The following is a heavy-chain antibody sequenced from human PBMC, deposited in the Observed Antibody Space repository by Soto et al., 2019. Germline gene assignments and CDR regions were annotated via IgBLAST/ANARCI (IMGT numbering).Heavy chain of an antibody. D-gene: IGHD6-19*01. CDR3: ARSVAVPGAHIDY. CDR1: GGSISGSY. V-gene: IGHV4-59*01. CDR2: VYYTGST. Sequence: SETLSLTRSVSGGSISGSYWSWIRQSPGKGLEWLGYVYYTGSTNYSPSLRSRVSISVDTSKNEFSLRLSSVTAADTAVYFCARSVAVPGAHIDYWGQGTQVTVSS. J-gene: IGHJ4*02.